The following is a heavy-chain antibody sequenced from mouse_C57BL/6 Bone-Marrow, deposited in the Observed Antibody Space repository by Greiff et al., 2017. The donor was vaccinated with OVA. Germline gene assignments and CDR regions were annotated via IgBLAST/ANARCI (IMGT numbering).Heavy chain of an antibody. D-gene: IGHD1-1*01. CDR1: GYTFTSYW. J-gene: IGHJ3*01. CDR3: ARSITTVVEAY. Sequence: QVQLQQPGAELVKPGASVKLSCKASGYTFTSYWMQWVKQRPGQGLEWIGAIDPSDSYTNYNQKFKGKATLTVDTSSSTAYMQLSSLTSEDSAVYYFARSITTVVEAYWGQGTLVTVSA. V-gene: IGHV1-50*01. CDR2: IDPSDSYT.